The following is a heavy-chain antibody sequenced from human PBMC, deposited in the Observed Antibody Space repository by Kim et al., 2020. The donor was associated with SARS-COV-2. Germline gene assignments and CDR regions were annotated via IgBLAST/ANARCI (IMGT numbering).Heavy chain of an antibody. CDR2: INAGNGNT. J-gene: IGHJ4*02. V-gene: IGHV1-3*01. CDR1: GYTFTSYA. D-gene: IGHD6-19*01. Sequence: ASVKVSCKASGYTFTSYAMHWVRQAPGQRLEWMGWINAGNGNTKYSQKFQGRVTITRDTSARTAYMELSSLRSEDTAVYYCAVVWYSSGWSPFDYWGQGTLVTVSS. CDR3: AVVWYSSGWSPFDY.